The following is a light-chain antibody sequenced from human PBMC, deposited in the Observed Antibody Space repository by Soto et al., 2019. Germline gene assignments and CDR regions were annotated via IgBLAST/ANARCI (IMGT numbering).Light chain of an antibody. J-gene: IGKJ1*01. CDR3: QQYHSYPWT. V-gene: IGKV1-5*01. Sequence: DIQMTQSPSTLSASVGDRVTITCRASQSISSWLAWYQQKPGKAPELLIYDASSLETGVPSRSSGSGSGTEFTLTISSLQPDDFATYYCQQYHSYPWTFGQGTKVDIK. CDR1: QSISSW. CDR2: DAS.